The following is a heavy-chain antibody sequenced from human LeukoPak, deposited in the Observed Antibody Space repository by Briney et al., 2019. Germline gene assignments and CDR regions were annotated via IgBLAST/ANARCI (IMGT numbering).Heavy chain of an antibody. CDR2: IWYDGGNK. J-gene: IGHJ6*02. CDR3: ARDLRPYYYYYGMDV. Sequence: PGGSLRLSCAASGFTFSSYGMRWVRQAPGKGLEWVAVIWYDGGNKYYADSVKGRFTISRDNSKNTLYLQMNSLRAEDTAVYYCARDLRPYYYYYGMDVWGQGTTVTVSS. CDR1: GFTFSSYG. V-gene: IGHV3-33*01.